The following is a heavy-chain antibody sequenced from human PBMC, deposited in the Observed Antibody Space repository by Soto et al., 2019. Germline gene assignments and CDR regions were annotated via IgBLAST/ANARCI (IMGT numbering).Heavy chain of an antibody. D-gene: IGHD5-18*01. V-gene: IGHV4-34*01. J-gene: IGHJ4*02. Sequence: PSETLSLTCAVYGGSFSGYYWSWIRQPPGKGLEWIGEINHSGSTNYNPSLKSRVTISVDTSKNQFSLKLSSVTAADTAVYYCAHRDTAMVDFDYWGQGTLVTVSS. CDR3: AHRDTAMVDFDY. CDR1: GGSFSGYY. CDR2: INHSGST.